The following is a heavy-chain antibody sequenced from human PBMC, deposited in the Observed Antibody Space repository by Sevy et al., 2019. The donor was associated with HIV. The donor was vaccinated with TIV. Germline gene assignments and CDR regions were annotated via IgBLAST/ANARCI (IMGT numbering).Heavy chain of an antibody. J-gene: IGHJ4*02. D-gene: IGHD1-1*01. CDR1: GYTFIFYA. CDR2: INAGNGNT. V-gene: IGHV1-3*01. Sequence: ASVKVSCKASGYTFIFYAVHWVRQAPGQRLEWMGWINAGNGNTKYSQNLQGRLTITRDTSASTTYMELTSLRSEDTAVYYCARDVEGAPKYFDSWGQGTLVTVSS. CDR3: ARDVEGAPKYFDS.